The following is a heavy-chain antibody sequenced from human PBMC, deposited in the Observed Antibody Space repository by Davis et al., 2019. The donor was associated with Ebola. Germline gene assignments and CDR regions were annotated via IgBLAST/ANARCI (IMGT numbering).Heavy chain of an antibody. CDR3: AREGEYYFDY. Sequence: SETLSLTCTVSAGSISSYYWSWIRQPPGKGLEWIGYIYYSGSTNYNPSLKSRVTISVDTSKNQFSLKLSSVTAADTAVYYCAREGEYYFDYWGQGTLVTVSS. J-gene: IGHJ4*02. CDR1: AGSISSYY. CDR2: IYYSGST. D-gene: IGHD2-21*01. V-gene: IGHV4-59*01.